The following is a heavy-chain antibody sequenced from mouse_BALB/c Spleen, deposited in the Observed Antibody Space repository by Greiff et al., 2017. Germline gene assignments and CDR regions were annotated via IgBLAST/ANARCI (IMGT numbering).Heavy chain of an antibody. CDR3: ARTMISYAMDY. Sequence: EVKLVESGGGLVQPGGSRKLSCAASGFTFSSFGMHWLRQAPEKGLEWVAYISSGSSTIYYADTVKGRFTISRDNPKNTLFLQMTSLRSEDTAMYYCARTMISYAMDYWGQGTSVTVSS. J-gene: IGHJ4*01. CDR1: GFTFSSFG. CDR2: ISSGSSTI. D-gene: IGHD2-4*01. V-gene: IGHV5-17*02.